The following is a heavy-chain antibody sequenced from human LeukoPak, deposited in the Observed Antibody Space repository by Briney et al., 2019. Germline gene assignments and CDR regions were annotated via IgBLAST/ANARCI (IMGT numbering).Heavy chain of an antibody. Sequence: GGSLRLSCAASGFTFSSYAMHWVRQAPGKGLEWVAVISYDGSNKYYADSVKGRFTISRDNSKNTLYLQINNLRAEDTAAYYCAKGSFWGQGTLVTVSS. CDR1: GFTFSSYA. CDR2: ISYDGSNK. D-gene: IGHD3-10*01. CDR3: AKGSF. J-gene: IGHJ4*02. V-gene: IGHV3-30-3*01.